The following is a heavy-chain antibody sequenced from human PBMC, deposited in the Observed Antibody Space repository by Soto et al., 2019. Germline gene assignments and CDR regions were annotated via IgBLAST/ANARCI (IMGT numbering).Heavy chain of an antibody. D-gene: IGHD3-10*01. CDR3: AGRSGSSDY. CDR2: ISYDEIDK. J-gene: IGHJ4*02. V-gene: IGHV3-30*04. CDR1: GFTFSNYT. Sequence: GGSLRLSCAASGFTFSNYTMHWVRQAPGKGLERVTLISYDEIDKYYADAVKGRFTISRDNSKNTLFLQMDSLRAEDTAVYYCAGRSGSSDYWGQGTLVTVSS.